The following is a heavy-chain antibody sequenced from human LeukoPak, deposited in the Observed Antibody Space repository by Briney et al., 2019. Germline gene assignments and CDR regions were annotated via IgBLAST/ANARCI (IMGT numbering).Heavy chain of an antibody. J-gene: IGHJ4*02. CDR1: GFAFSDLW. Sequence: GGSLRLSCAASGFAFSDLWMSWVGQAPGKGLEWVANIRHDGNAKNYVPSVRGRFTISRDNAKNSLYLQMNSLTVEDTPVYYCATSHDSAGNDWGQGTLVTVSS. V-gene: IGHV3-7*01. CDR2: IRHDGNAK. D-gene: IGHD2-15*01. CDR3: ATSHDSAGND.